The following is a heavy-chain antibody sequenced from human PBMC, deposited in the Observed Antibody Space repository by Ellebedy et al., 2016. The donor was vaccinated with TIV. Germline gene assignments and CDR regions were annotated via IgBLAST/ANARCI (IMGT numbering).Heavy chain of an antibody. J-gene: IGHJ4*02. D-gene: IGHD3-16*01. Sequence: GESLKISXAASGFTFSSYSMSWARQAPGEGLEWVSAISGSGDSKYFADAVKGRFTISRDNAESSLYLQMNSLRAEDTAIYYCAREGSFTAYNFDYWGQGTLVTVSS. CDR3: AREGSFTAYNFDY. CDR2: ISGSGDSK. CDR1: GFTFSSYS. V-gene: IGHV3-23*01.